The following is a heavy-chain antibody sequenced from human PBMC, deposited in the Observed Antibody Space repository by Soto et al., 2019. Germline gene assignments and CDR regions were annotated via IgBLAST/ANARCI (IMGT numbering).Heavy chain of an antibody. J-gene: IGHJ4*02. CDR3: ARQPVAPGLRYFDS. Sequence: QVQLQESGPGLVKPSETLSLTCTVSRDSMNNYYWSWIRQTPGKGLEWIGYIFPTGATEYTPSLKSRITMSVDTSKSQFSLKVTTVTAADTAVYYCARQPVAPGLRYFDSWGQGTLVTVSS. CDR2: IFPTGAT. D-gene: IGHD5-12*01. CDR1: RDSMNNYY. V-gene: IGHV4-4*08.